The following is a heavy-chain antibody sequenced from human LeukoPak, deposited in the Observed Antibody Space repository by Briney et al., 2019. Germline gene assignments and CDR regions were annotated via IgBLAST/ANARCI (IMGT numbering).Heavy chain of an antibody. Sequence: PGGSLRLSCAASGFTFSSYEMNWVRQAPGKGLEWVSYISTGRSTIYYADSVKGRFTISRDNAKNSLYLQMNSMRAEDRAVYYCARDRRVVGAFGWYFDLWGRGTLVTVSS. CDR2: ISTGRSTI. J-gene: IGHJ2*01. CDR1: GFTFSSYE. V-gene: IGHV3-48*01. CDR3: ARDRRVVGAFGWYFDL. D-gene: IGHD1-26*01.